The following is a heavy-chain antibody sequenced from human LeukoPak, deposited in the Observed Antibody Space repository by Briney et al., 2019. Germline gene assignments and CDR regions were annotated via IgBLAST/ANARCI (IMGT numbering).Heavy chain of an antibody. CDR3: ARDQASYYYYYGMDV. Sequence: ASVKVSCKASGYTFSTYPMNWVRQAPGQGLEWMGWISAYNGNTNYAQKLQGRVTMTTDTSTSTAYMELRSLRSDDTAVYYCARDQASYYYYYGMDVWGQGTTVTVSS. CDR2: ISAYNGNT. V-gene: IGHV1-18*01. CDR1: GYTFSTYP. J-gene: IGHJ6*02.